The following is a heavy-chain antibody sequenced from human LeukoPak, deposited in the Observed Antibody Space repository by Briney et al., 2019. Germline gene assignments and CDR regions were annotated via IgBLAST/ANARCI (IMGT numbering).Heavy chain of an antibody. CDR1: GFTVSSNY. Sequence: GGSLRLSCAASGFTVSSNYMSWVRQAPGKGLEWVSGIYSGGSTYYADSVKGRSTISRLNSKNTLYLPMNSLRAEDTAVYYCARDQLYWGQGTLVTVSS. J-gene: IGHJ4*02. CDR3: ARDQLY. V-gene: IGHV3-53*04. CDR2: IYSGGST.